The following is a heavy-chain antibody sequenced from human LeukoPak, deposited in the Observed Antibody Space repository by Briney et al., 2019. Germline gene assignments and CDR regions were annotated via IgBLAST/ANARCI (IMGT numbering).Heavy chain of an antibody. V-gene: IGHV1-69*10. Sequence: SVKVSCKSSGGSFSTYAVNWVRQAPGQGLEWMGWLIPVLGMSHYAPGFQGRVTLTADRSTNTAYMELDRLTSDDTAVYFCARDRGGGFDLAFFDHWGQGTLVTVSS. D-gene: IGHD5-12*01. J-gene: IGHJ4*02. CDR1: GGSFSTYA. CDR3: ARDRGGGFDLAFFDH. CDR2: LIPVLGMS.